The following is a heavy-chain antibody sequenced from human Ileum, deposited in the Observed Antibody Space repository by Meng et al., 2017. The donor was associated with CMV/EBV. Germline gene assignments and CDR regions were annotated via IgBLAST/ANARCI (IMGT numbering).Heavy chain of an antibody. V-gene: IGHV4-30-4*01. Sequence: QVQLQETGPGLVKPSQTHYLTCIESAGSISSDPFNWSWLCHPPGKGLEWIAYIHYSGTTYYNPSLKSRISISIETSKNQFSLELNSVTATDTAVYYCARFHYDSARRNALDIWGQGTLVTVSS. D-gene: IGHD3-10*01. CDR1: AGSISSDPFN. J-gene: IGHJ3*02. CDR2: IHYSGTT. CDR3: ARFHYDSARRNALDI.